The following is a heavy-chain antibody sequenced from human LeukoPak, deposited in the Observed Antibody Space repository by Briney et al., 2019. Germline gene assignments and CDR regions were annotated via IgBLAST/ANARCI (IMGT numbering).Heavy chain of an antibody. J-gene: IGHJ3*02. Sequence: SETLSLTCTVSGGSISSSSYYWGWIRQPPGKGLEWIASIYYSGSTYYNPSLKSRVTISVDTSKNQFSLKLSSVTAADTAVYYCARDHPTPYDSSVYAFDIWGQGTMVTVSS. V-gene: IGHV4-39*02. D-gene: IGHD3-22*01. CDR2: IYYSGST. CDR1: GGSISSSSYY. CDR3: ARDHPTPYDSSVYAFDI.